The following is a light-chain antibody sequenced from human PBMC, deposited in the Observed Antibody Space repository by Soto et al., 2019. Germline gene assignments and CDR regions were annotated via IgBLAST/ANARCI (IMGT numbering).Light chain of an antibody. CDR1: QSVSRY. Sequence: EVALTQSPGTLSLSPGERATLSCRASQSVSRYLAWSQHKPGQAPRVLIYSASTRATGIPDRFSGSGSGTDFTLTISRLEPEDFAVYYCQHYAGSPWTFGQGTKVEIK. V-gene: IGKV3-20*01. CDR2: SAS. CDR3: QHYAGSPWT. J-gene: IGKJ1*01.